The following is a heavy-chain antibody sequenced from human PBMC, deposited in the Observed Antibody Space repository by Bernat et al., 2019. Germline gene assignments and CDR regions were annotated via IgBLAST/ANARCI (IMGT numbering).Heavy chain of an antibody. Sequence: QLQLQESGPGLVKPSETLSLTCTVSGGSISSSSYYWGWIRQPPGKGLEWIGSIYYSGSTHYNPSLKSRVTISVDTSKNQFSLKLSSVTAADTAVYYCARQVGVSWFDPWGQGTLVTVSS. CDR2: IYYSGST. CDR3: ARQVGVSWFDP. D-gene: IGHD3-16*01. J-gene: IGHJ5*02. CDR1: GGSISSSSYY. V-gene: IGHV4-39*01.